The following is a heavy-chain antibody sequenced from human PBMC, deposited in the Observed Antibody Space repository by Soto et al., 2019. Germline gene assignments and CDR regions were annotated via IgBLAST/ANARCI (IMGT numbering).Heavy chain of an antibody. J-gene: IGHJ4*02. V-gene: IGHV3-72*01. Sequence: ESGGGLVQPGGSLRLSCAASGFTFSDHYMDWVRQAPGKGLEWVGRIRNKANSYTTKYAASVKGSFTISRDDSQNTLYLQTNNLKTEDTAVYYCTRGNTYGPFDYWGQGTLVTVSS. CDR2: IRNKANSYTT. CDR1: GFTFSDHY. D-gene: IGHD2-21*01. CDR3: TRGNTYGPFDY.